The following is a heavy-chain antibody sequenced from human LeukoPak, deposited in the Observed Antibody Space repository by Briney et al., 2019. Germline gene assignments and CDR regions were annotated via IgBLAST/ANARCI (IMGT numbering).Heavy chain of an antibody. J-gene: IGHJ4*02. CDR1: GFTYSSYV. D-gene: IGHD2-15*01. CDR3: AKDCSGGSCYRYFDY. Sequence: PGGSLRLSCAASGFTYSSYVMSWVRQAPGKGLEWVAGISANGVTAYYADSVKSRFTISRDNSKNTLYLQMNSLRAEDTAVYYCAKDCSGGSCYRYFDYWGQGTLVTVSP. V-gene: IGHV3-23*01. CDR2: ISANGVTA.